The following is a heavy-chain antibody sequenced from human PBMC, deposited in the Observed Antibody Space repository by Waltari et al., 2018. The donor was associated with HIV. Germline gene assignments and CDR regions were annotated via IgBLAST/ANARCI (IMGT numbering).Heavy chain of an antibody. Sequence: QVQLVESGGGLVKPGGSLRLSCAASGFTFSDYYMSWIRQAPGKGLECVSYISDSVNIIYYADSVRGRFTISRDNAKNSLYLQMNSLRAEDTAVYYCARLPYSYYYDTSGTPPWGQGTLVTVSS. CDR3: ARLPYSYYYDTSGTPP. V-gene: IGHV3-11*01. D-gene: IGHD3-22*01. J-gene: IGHJ5*02. CDR1: GFTFSDYY. CDR2: ISDSVNII.